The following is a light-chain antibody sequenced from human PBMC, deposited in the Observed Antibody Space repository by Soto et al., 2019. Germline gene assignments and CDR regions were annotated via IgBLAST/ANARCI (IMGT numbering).Light chain of an antibody. J-gene: IGKJ1*01. Sequence: TQSPATLSVYQGGRATLSCGASQSVGRNLAWYQKKNGEAPRPLIYGASSRATGIPERFSGSGYGTDLTLTISRLQTEDFEVYYCQQYGSSPRTFGHGTKVDIK. CDR1: QSVGRN. CDR3: QQYGSSPRT. V-gene: IGKV3-20*01. CDR2: GAS.